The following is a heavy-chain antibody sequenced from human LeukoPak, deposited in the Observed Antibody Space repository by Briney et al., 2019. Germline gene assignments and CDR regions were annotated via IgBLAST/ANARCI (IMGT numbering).Heavy chain of an antibody. CDR2: ISGYNDNT. CDR1: GYTFTNYG. CDR3: ARNLRFDWLLSLYFDY. V-gene: IGHV1-18*01. J-gene: IGHJ4*02. Sequence: ASVKVSCKASGYTFTNYGISWVRQAPGQGLEWMGWISGYNDNTNYAQKFQGRVTMTTDPSTNTAYMDLRSLRSDDTAVYYCARNLRFDWLLSLYFDYWGQGTLVTVSS. D-gene: IGHD3-9*01.